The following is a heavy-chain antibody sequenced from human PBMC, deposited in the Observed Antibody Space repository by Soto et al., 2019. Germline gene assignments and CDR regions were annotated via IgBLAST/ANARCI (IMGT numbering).Heavy chain of an antibody. CDR2: IIPIFGTA. Sequence: QVQLVQSGAEVKKPGSSVKVSCKASGGTFSSYAISWVRQAPGQGLEWMGGIIPIFGTANYAQKFQGRVTSTADESTSKAYMEVSSLRSEDTAVYYCARDRYSGSSPDDYWGQGTLVTVSS. V-gene: IGHV1-69*01. D-gene: IGHD1-26*01. CDR3: ARDRYSGSSPDDY. J-gene: IGHJ4*02. CDR1: GGTFSSYA.